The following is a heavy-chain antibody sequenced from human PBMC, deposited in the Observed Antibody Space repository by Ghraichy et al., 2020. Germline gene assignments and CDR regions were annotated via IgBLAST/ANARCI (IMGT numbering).Heavy chain of an antibody. CDR1: GGTFSRYA. Sequence: SVKVSCKASGGTFSRYAISWVRQAPGQGLEWMGGIIPIFGTANYAQKFQGRVTITADESTSTAYMELSSLRSEDTAVYYCATSPSSSWYEFLSPYNWFDPWGQGTLVTVSS. J-gene: IGHJ5*02. CDR3: ATSPSSSWYEFLSPYNWFDP. CDR2: IIPIFGTA. V-gene: IGHV1-69*13. D-gene: IGHD6-13*01.